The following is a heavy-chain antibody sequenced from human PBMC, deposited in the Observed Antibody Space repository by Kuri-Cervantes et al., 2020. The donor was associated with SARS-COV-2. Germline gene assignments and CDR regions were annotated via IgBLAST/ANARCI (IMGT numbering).Heavy chain of an antibody. J-gene: IGHJ6*02. CDR2: IIPIFGTA. D-gene: IGHD2-15*01. Sequence: SVKVSCKASGGTFSSYAISWVRQAPGQGLEWMGGIIPIFGTANYAQKFQGRVTITADESTSTAYMELSSLRSEDTAVYYCARDWWGRGEVRTYYYYGMDVWDQGTTVTVSS. CDR3: ARDWWGRGEVRTYYYYGMDV. CDR1: GGTFSSYA. V-gene: IGHV1-69*13.